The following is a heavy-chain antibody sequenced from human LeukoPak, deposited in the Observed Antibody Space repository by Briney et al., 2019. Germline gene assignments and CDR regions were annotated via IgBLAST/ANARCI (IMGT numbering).Heavy chain of an antibody. J-gene: IGHJ4*02. D-gene: IGHD3-22*01. V-gene: IGHV3-21*01. CDR1: GFTLSSYS. CDR3: ARDLVSRYYYDSSGHGI. CDR2: ISSSSSYV. Sequence: GGSLRLSCAASGFTLSSYSMNWVRQAPGKGLEWVSSISSSSSYVYYADSVKGRFTISRDNAKNSLYLQMNSLRAEDTAVYYCARDLVSRYYYDSSGHGIWGQGTLVTVSS.